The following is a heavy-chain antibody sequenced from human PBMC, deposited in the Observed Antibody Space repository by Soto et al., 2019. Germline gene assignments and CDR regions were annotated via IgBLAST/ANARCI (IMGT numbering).Heavy chain of an antibody. J-gene: IGHJ6*02. CDR3: ARGGIPPSGYGIAYAMDV. D-gene: IGHD1-26*01. V-gene: IGHV4-61*01. Sequence: SETLSLTCTVSGGSVNSDSYYWSWIRQPPGKGLEWIGYIYYTGSTNYNPSLKSRVTISLDTSRNQFSLNLNSVTAADTAVYYCARGGIPPSGYGIAYAMDVWGQGTTVTVSS. CDR1: GGSVNSDSYY. CDR2: IYYTGST.